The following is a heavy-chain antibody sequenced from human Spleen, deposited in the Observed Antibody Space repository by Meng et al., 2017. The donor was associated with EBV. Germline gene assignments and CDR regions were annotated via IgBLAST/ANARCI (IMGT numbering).Heavy chain of an antibody. CDR3: AGSRHQLLPSG. Sequence: EHIQQCGAGLLKPSQTLSRTYGVYVGSVGNYYWSGIRQPPGKGLEWIGEINHSGSTNYNPSLKSRVTMSVDTSKNQFSLNLRSVTAADTAVYYCAGSRHQLLPSGWGQGTLVTVSS. J-gene: IGHJ4*02. CDR2: INHSGST. CDR1: VGSVGNYY. V-gene: IGHV4-34*01. D-gene: IGHD2-2*01.